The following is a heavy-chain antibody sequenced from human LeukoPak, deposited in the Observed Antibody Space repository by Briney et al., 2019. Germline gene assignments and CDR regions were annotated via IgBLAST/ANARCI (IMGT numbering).Heavy chain of an antibody. Sequence: SVKVSCKASGGTFSSYAISWVRQAPGQGLEWMGGIIPIFGTANYAQKFQGRVTITTDESTSTAYMELSSLRSEDTAVYYCAREWQGGIAAAGTRIEGDYWGQGTLVAVSS. CDR2: IIPIFGTA. J-gene: IGHJ4*02. V-gene: IGHV1-69*05. D-gene: IGHD6-13*01. CDR3: AREWQGGIAAAGTRIEGDY. CDR1: GGTFSSYA.